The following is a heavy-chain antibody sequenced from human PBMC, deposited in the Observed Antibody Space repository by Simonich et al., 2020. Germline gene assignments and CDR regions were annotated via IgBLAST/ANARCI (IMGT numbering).Heavy chain of an antibody. CDR1: GGSIGSSSYY. Sequence: QLQLQESGPGLVKPSETLSLTCTVSGGSIGSSSYYWGWIRQPPGKGLEWIGSIYYSGRTSYSPSLKSRVTRSVDTSKNQFSLKLSSVTAADTAVYYCARHAGFAFDIWGQGTMVTVSS. V-gene: IGHV4-39*01. CDR2: IYYSGRT. CDR3: ARHAGFAFDI. J-gene: IGHJ3*02. D-gene: IGHD6-13*01.